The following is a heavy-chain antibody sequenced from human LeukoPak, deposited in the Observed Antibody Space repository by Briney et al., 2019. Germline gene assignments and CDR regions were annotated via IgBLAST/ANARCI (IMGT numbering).Heavy chain of an antibody. D-gene: IGHD2/OR15-2a*01. CDR2: ISSGGDIM. J-gene: IGHJ1*01. V-gene: IGHV3-11*01. Sequence: GGSLRLSCAASGLRFSDYYVSWLRQAPGKGLQWVSYISSGGDIMHYADSVKGRFTSSRDNAKNSGYLEMNSLGAEDTAVYYCATNLIGAGEYFQQWGQGTLVTVSS. CDR3: ATNLIGAGEYFQQ. CDR1: GLRFSDYY.